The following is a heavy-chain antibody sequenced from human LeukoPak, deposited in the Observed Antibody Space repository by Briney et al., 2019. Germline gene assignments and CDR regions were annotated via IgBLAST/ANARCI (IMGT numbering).Heavy chain of an antibody. Sequence: GGSLTLSCEVSGFTFSRNWISWVRQAPGKGLEWVASINPDGSQKYYVDSVKGRFTVSRDNTKSSLYLQMNSLGAEDTAVYYCAKLLGTATTFDYWGQGTLVTVSS. J-gene: IGHJ4*02. D-gene: IGHD5-24*01. V-gene: IGHV3-7*01. CDR2: INPDGSQK. CDR3: AKLLGTATTFDY. CDR1: GFTFSRNW.